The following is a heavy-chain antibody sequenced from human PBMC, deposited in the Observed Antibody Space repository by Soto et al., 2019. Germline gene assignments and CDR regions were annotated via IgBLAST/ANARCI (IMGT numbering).Heavy chain of an antibody. CDR3: AREGSSWYRSWFDP. J-gene: IGHJ5*02. Sequence: ASVKFSCTASGYTFTGYYINWVRQAPGQGLEWMGWMNPNSGNTGYAQKFQGRVTMTRNTSISTAYMELSSLRSEDTAVYYCAREGSSWYRSWFDPWGQGTLVTVSS. CDR2: MNPNSGNT. D-gene: IGHD6-13*01. V-gene: IGHV1-8*02. CDR1: GYTFTGYY.